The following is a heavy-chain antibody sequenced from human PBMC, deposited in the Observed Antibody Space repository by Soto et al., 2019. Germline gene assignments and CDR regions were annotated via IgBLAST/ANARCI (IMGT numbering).Heavy chain of an antibody. J-gene: IGHJ6*02. D-gene: IGHD3-3*01. V-gene: IGHV3-23*01. CDR1: GFTFSSYA. CDR2: ISGSGGST. Sequence: PGGSLRLSCAASGFTFSSYAMSWVRQAPGKGLEWVSAISGSGGSTYYADSVKGRFTISRDNSKNTLYLQMNSLRAEDTAVYYCANNELGYYDFWSGQYQYGMDVWGQGTTVTVSS. CDR3: ANNELGYYDFWSGQYQYGMDV.